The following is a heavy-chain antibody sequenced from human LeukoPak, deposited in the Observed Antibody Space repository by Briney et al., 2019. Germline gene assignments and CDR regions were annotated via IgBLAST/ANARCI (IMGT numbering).Heavy chain of an antibody. V-gene: IGHV4-34*09. D-gene: IGHD6-6*01. CDR2: IYYSGST. J-gene: IGHJ6*03. CDR3: ARSIAARRFLNLDYMDV. Sequence: SETLSLTCAVYGGSFSGYYWSWIRQPPGKGLEWIGYIYYSGSTYYNPSLKSRVTISVDTSKNQFSLKLSSVTAADTAVYNCARSIAARRFLNLDYMDVWGKGTTVTVSS. CDR1: GGSFSGYY.